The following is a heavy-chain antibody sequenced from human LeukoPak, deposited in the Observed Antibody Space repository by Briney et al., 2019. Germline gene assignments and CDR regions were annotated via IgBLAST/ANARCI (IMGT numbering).Heavy chain of an antibody. CDR3: ATFDYYSGYGKIRN. D-gene: IGHD5-12*01. CDR1: GGSLSGYY. J-gene: IGHJ4*02. CDR2: INHSGST. V-gene: IGHV4-34*01. Sequence: SETLTLTCAVYGGSLSGYYWSWIRQPPGKGLEWIGEINHSGSTNYNPSLKSRVTISVDTSKNQFSLKLSSVTAADTAVYYCATFDYYSGYGKIRNWGQGTLVTVSS.